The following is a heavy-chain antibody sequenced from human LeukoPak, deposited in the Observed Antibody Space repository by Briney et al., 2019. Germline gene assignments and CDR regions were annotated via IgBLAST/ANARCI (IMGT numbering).Heavy chain of an antibody. CDR3: AREETYYDILTGYYTSRYFDY. CDR2: IGARNGAT. V-gene: IGHV3-23*01. D-gene: IGHD3-9*01. J-gene: IGHJ4*02. Sequence: PGGSLRLSCEASGFTFSNYPMSWVRQSPGKGLEWVSSIGARNGATFFADSVKGRFTISRDNSKNTLYLQMNSLRAEDTAVYYCAREETYYDILTGYYTSRYFDYWGQGTLVTVSS. CDR1: GFTFSNYP.